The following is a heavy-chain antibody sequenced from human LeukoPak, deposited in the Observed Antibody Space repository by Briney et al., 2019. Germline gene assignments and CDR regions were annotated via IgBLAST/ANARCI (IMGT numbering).Heavy chain of an antibody. V-gene: IGHV4-59*01. CDR1: GDSTSSYY. D-gene: IGHD3-22*01. CDR2: VYYSGST. J-gene: IGHJ1*01. CDR3: AKAAYYYDSGGYYYGYFQH. Sequence: SETLSLTCTVSGDSTSSYYWSWIRQPPGTRLESIGYVYYSGSTNYNPSLKSRVTISVDTSKNQFSLMLSSVTAADTAVYYCAKAAYYYDSGGYYYGYFQHWGQGTLVTVSS.